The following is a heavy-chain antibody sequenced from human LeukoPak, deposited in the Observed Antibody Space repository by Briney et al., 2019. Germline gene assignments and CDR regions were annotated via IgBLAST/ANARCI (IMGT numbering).Heavy chain of an antibody. CDR2: INPAGSET. D-gene: IGHD2-15*01. Sequence: PGGSLRLSCAASGFSFSAYWMTWVRQAPGTGLEWVANINPAGSETYYVDPVKRRFSISRDNAKNLVYLQMNSLRAEDTAVYHCARFGYVAAVDVWGQGTPVTVSS. CDR1: GFSFSAYW. CDR3: ARFGYVAAVDV. V-gene: IGHV3-7*01. J-gene: IGHJ4*02.